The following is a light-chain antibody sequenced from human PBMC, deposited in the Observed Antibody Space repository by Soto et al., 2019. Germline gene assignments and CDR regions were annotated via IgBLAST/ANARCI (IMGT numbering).Light chain of an antibody. V-gene: IGLV2-14*01. Sequence: QSALTQPASVSGSPGQSITISCTGTSGDVGGYNSVSWYQQHPGKAPKLMIYDVSNRPSGVSNRFSGSKSGNTASLTISGLQAEDEADYYCNSYTSSSTLYVFGTGTKLTVL. J-gene: IGLJ1*01. CDR3: NSYTSSSTLYV. CDR1: SGDVGGYNS. CDR2: DVS.